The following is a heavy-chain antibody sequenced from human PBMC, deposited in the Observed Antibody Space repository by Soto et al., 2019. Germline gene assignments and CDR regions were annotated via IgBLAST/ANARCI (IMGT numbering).Heavy chain of an antibody. CDR3: ARDNSPYSSGWHNRHFDY. D-gene: IGHD6-19*01. V-gene: IGHV3-30-3*01. CDR1: GFTFSSYA. Sequence: QVQLVESGGGVVQPGRSLKLSCAASGFTFSSYAMHWVRQAPGKGLEWVAVISYDGSNKYYADSVKGRFTISRDNSKNTLYLQMNSLRAEDTAVYYCARDNSPYSSGWHNRHFDYWGQGTLVTVS. J-gene: IGHJ4*02. CDR2: ISYDGSNK.